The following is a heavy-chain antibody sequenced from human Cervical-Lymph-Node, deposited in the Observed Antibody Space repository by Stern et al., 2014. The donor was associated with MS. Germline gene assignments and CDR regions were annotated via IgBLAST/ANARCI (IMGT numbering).Heavy chain of an antibody. J-gene: IGHJ4*02. V-gene: IGHV1-69*09. D-gene: IGHD3-16*01. CDR2: IIPILGIA. Sequence: QMQLVQSGAEVKKPGSSVKVSCKASGGTFSSYTISWVRQAPGQGLEWMGRIIPILGIANYAQKFQGRVTITADKSTSTAYMELSSLRSEDTAVYYCARWSRLRLGESYYFDYWGQGTLVTVSS. CDR3: ARWSRLRLGESYYFDY. CDR1: GGTFSSYT.